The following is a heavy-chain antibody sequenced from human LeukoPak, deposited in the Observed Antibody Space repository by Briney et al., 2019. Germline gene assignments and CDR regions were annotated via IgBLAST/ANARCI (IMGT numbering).Heavy chain of an antibody. V-gene: IGHV3-11*06. D-gene: IGHD2-21*01. Sequence: GGSLRLSCAASGFTFRDYYMNWVRQAPGKGLEWVSYISGSSSATDYADSVKGRFTISRDNAKNSLYLQMDSLRDEDTAVYYCAREYSGIDYWGQGTLVTVSS. CDR1: GFTFRDYY. CDR3: AREYSGIDY. J-gene: IGHJ4*02. CDR2: ISGSSSAT.